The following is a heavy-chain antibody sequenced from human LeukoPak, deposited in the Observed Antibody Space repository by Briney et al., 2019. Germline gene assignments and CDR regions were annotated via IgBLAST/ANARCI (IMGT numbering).Heavy chain of an antibody. CDR2: IRSKAYGGAT. J-gene: IGHJ4*02. CDR3: IRDRIFGVVIVDF. CDR1: GFTFGDYA. Sequence: GGSLRLSCTASGFTFGDYAISWVRQAPGKGLEWVGCIRSKAYGGATEYAVSVKGRFIVSRDDFKSIAYLQMNSLKIEDTAVYYCIRDRIFGVVIVDFWGQGTLVTVSS. V-gene: IGHV3-49*04. D-gene: IGHD3-3*01.